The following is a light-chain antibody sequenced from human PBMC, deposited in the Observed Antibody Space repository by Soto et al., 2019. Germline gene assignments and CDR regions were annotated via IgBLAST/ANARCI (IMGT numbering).Light chain of an antibody. J-gene: IGLJ3*02. Sequence: QSALTQPASVSGSPGQSITISCTGTSSDVGAYNSVSWYQQHPGKAPQLIIYEVSNRPSGVSNRFSGSKSGNTASLTISGLQAEDETDYYCSSYTSTSAWVFGGGTKLTVL. CDR2: EVS. CDR3: SSYTSTSAWV. V-gene: IGLV2-14*01. CDR1: SSDVGAYNS.